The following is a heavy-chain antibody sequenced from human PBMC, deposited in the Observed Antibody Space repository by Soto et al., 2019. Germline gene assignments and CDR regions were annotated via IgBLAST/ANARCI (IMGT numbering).Heavy chain of an antibody. CDR1: GFTFSSYA. D-gene: IGHD6-19*01. J-gene: IGHJ3*02. CDR2: ISGSGGST. Sequence: GGSLRLSCAASGFTFSSYAMSWVRQAPGKGLEWVSAISGSGGSTYYADSVKGRFTISRDNSKNTLHLQMNSLRAEDTAVYYCAEAALAVAGPPNAFDIWGQGTMVTVSS. V-gene: IGHV3-23*01. CDR3: AEAALAVAGPPNAFDI.